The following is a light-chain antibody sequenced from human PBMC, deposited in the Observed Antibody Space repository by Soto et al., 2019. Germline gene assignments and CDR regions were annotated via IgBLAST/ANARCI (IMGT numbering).Light chain of an antibody. CDR2: GAS. J-gene: IGKJ2*01. CDR3: QQYGRSPYT. CDR1: QSVSSNN. Sequence: EVVLTQSPGTLSLSPGERATLSCRASQSVSSNNLAWYQQKAGQAPRLLIYGASSRATGIPDRFSGSGSGTDFTLSISRLEPEDFAVYYCQQYGRSPYTFGQGTKLDIK. V-gene: IGKV3-20*01.